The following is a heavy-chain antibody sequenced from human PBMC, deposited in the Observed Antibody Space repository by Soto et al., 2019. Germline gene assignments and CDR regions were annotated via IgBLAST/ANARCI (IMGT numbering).Heavy chain of an antibody. CDR1: GYTFTSYG. CDR2: ISAYNGNT. V-gene: IGHV1-18*01. J-gene: IGHJ6*02. D-gene: IGHD2-2*01. CDR3: ARDRRVIVVVPAAPLYYYYGMDV. Sequence: ASVKVSCKASGYTFTSYGISLVRQAPGQGLEWMGWISAYNGNTNYAQKLQGRVTMTTDTSTSTAYMELRSLRSDDTAVYYCARDRRVIVVVPAAPLYYYYGMDVWGQGTTVTVSS.